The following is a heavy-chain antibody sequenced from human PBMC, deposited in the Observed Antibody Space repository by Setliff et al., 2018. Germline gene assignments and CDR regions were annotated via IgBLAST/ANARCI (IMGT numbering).Heavy chain of an antibody. Sequence: ETLSLTCAVYDGSFSDYYWSWIRQSPERGLEWIGEINHSGSTNYSPSLKSRVTISIDTSKYQFSLRLRSLTAADTAVYYCARVLVLGYNWFDPWGQGTLVTVSS. V-gene: IGHV4-34*01. CDR1: DGSFSDYY. J-gene: IGHJ5*02. D-gene: IGHD3-10*01. CDR2: INHSGST. CDR3: ARVLVLGYNWFDP.